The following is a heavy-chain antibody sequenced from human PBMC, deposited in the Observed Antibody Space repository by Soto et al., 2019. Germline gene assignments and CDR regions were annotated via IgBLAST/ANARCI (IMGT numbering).Heavy chain of an antibody. CDR1: CYTFTSYG. Sequence: ASVKVSCKASCYTFTSYGISWVRQAPGQGLEWMGWISAYNGNTNYAQKLQGRVTMTTDTSTSTAYMELRSLRSDDTAVYYCARAHNWNYGFIWFDPWGQGTLVTVSS. V-gene: IGHV1-18*04. J-gene: IGHJ5*02. CDR2: ISAYNGNT. D-gene: IGHD1-7*01. CDR3: ARAHNWNYGFIWFDP.